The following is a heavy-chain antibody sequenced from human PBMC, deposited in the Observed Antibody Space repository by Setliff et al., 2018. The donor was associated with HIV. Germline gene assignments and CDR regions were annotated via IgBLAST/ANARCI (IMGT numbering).Heavy chain of an antibody. V-gene: IGHV4-59*11. CDR3: ASHTVFVRYFDH. J-gene: IGHJ4*02. CDR2: FYYTGST. Sequence: SETLSLTCTVSAASIRSHYWSWIRQSPGKGLEWIGNFYYTGSTDYNPSFKSRVTISLDKSNNQISLHLSSATAADTAVYYCASHTVFVRYFDHWGQGMLVTVSS. D-gene: IGHD2-2*02. CDR1: AASIRSHY.